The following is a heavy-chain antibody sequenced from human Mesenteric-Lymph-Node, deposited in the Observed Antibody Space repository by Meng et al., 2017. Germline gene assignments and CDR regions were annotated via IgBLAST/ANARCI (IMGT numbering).Heavy chain of an antibody. CDR1: GDSISSDIW. V-gene: IGHV4-4*02. CDR3: GRDQGRQLINH. J-gene: IGHJ4*02. Sequence: GQLQGPGPGLVKPSGTLSLTCTVSGDSISSDIWWSWVRQPPGKGLEWIGEVYHRGDTNYNPSLKSRVVISVDRSKNQFSLNLSSVTAADTAVYYCGRDQGRQLINHWGQGTLVTVSS. CDR2: VYHRGDT. D-gene: IGHD1-1*01.